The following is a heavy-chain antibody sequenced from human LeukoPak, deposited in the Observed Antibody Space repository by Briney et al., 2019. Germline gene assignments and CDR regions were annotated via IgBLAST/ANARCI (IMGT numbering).Heavy chain of an antibody. CDR3: ARAMAVVYSYGKQDY. D-gene: IGHD5-18*01. CDR2: ITASGGTT. J-gene: IGHJ4*02. CDR1: GFTFSSYA. V-gene: IGHV3-23*01. Sequence: PGDSLRLSCAASGFTFSSYAMNWVRQAPGKGLEWVSSITASGGTTYYAASVKGRFTISRANSKNTLYLQLTSMRAEDTAVYYCARAMAVVYSYGKQDYWGQGTLVSVSS.